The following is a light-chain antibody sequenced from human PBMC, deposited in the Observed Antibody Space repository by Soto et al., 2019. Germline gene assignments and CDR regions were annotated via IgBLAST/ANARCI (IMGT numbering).Light chain of an antibody. CDR3: QHYNSYPLT. Sequence: DIQMTQSPSTLSASVGDRVTITCRASQSISSWLAWYQQKPGKAPKLLIYKASSLESGVPSRFSGSGSGTEFTLTISSLQPDDFVTYYCQHYNSYPLTCGQGTKVEIK. J-gene: IGKJ1*01. CDR2: KAS. V-gene: IGKV1-5*03. CDR1: QSISSW.